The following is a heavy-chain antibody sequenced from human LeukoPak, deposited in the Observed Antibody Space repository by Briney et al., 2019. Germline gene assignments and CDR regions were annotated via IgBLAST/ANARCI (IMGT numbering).Heavy chain of an antibody. CDR1: GGSISSYY. J-gene: IGHJ4*02. CDR2: IYYSGST. CDR3: ARDVGATPGYFDY. D-gene: IGHD1-26*01. V-gene: IGHV4-59*01. Sequence: SETLSLTCTVSGGSISSYYWNWIQQPPGKGLEWIGYIYYSGSTNYNPSLKSRVTISVDTSKNQFSLKLSSVTAADTAVYYCARDVGATPGYFDYWGQGTLVTVSS.